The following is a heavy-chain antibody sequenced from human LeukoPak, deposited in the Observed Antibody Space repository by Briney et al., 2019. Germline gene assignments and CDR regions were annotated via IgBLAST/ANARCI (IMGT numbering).Heavy chain of an antibody. Sequence: GGSLRLSCAVSGFXVSNNFISWVRQAPGRGLEYVSIIYSGGLTYYADSVKGRFTISRDNSKNTLYLQMNSLRAEDTAVYYCASYPSSSNYWGQGTLVTVSS. J-gene: IGHJ4*02. V-gene: IGHV3-53*01. CDR1: GFXVSNNF. CDR2: IYSGGLT. CDR3: ASYPSSSNY.